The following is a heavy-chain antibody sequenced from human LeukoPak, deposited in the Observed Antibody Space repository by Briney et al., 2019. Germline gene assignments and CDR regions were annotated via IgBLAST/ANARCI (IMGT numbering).Heavy chain of an antibody. D-gene: IGHD3-10*01. CDR3: ARDRSPGVVRGAYFDS. V-gene: IGHV4-4*07. J-gene: IGHJ4*02. CDR2: IHTSGST. CDR1: GDSLSSSY. Sequence: SETLSLTCTVSGDSLSSSYWSWIRQPAGQRLEWIGHIHTSGSTHYNPSLKSRLTMSVDTSKNQFSLNLTSVTAADTAVYYCARDRSPGVVRGAYFDSWGQGTLVTVSS.